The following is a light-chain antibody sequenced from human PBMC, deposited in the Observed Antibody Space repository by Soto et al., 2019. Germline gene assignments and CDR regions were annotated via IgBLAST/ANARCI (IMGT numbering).Light chain of an antibody. CDR3: QQYGGSPPYT. J-gene: IGKJ2*01. CDR2: RAS. V-gene: IGKV3-20*01. CDR1: QSVSSIY. Sequence: EIVLTQSPGTLSLSPGERATLSCRANQSVSSIYLAWYQQKPGQAPRLLIYRASSRATGIPDRFSGSGSGTDFTLTISRLEPEDFAVYYCQQYGGSPPYTFGQGTKLEIK.